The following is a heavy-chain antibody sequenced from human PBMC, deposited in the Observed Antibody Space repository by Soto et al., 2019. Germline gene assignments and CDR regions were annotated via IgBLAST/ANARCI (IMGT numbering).Heavy chain of an antibody. D-gene: IGHD6-13*01. CDR2: INLDGSEK. Sequence: PGGSLRLSCAASGFTFRTYWLSWVRQVPGKGLEWVANINLDGSEKNYVDSVKGRFTISRDNARNSLYLQMSSLRAEDTALYYCAGYGSNSWYNYGYHGMDVWGQGTTVTVSS. CDR1: GFTFRTYW. V-gene: IGHV3-7*05. J-gene: IGHJ6*02. CDR3: AGYGSNSWYNYGYHGMDV.